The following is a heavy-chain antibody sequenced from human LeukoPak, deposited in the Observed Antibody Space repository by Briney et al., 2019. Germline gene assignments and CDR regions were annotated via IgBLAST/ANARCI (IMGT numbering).Heavy chain of an antibody. V-gene: IGHV1-18*01. J-gene: IGHJ4*02. CDR2: ISAYNGNT. CDR1: GYTFISYG. D-gene: IGHD1-7*01. CDR3: ARERELVVRGLDY. Sequence: GASVKVSCKASGYTFISYGISWVRQAPGQGLEWMGWISAYNGNTNYAQKFQGRVTITANNSTSTAYMELSSLTSEDTAVYYCARERELVVRGLDYWGQGTLVTVSS.